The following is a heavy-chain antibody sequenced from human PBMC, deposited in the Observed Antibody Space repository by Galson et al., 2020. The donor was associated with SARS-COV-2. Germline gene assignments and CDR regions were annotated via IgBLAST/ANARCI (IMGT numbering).Heavy chain of an antibody. D-gene: IGHD1-7*01. CDR2: INAGNGNT. CDR1: GYTFTSYA. Sequence: ASVKVSCKASGYTFTSYAMHWVRQAPGQRLEWMGWINAGNGNTKYSQKFQGRVTITRDTSASTAYMELSSLRSEDTAVYYCARSGTGTTGLDFDYWGQGTLVTVSS. CDR3: ARSGTGTTGLDFDY. J-gene: IGHJ4*02. V-gene: IGHV1-3*01.